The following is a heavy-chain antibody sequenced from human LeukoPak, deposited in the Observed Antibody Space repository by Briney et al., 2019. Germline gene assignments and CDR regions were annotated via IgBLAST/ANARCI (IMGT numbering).Heavy chain of an antibody. CDR3: ARHWVQLEPGNWFDP. J-gene: IGHJ5*02. D-gene: IGHD1-1*01. CDR2: IYYSGST. V-gene: IGHV4-59*08. CDR1: GGSISSYY. Sequence: SETLSLTCTVSGGSISSYYWSWIRQPPGKGLEWIGYIYYSGSTNYNPSLKSRVTISVDTSKNQFSLKLSSVTAADTAVYYCARHWVQLEPGNWFDPWGQGTLVTVSS.